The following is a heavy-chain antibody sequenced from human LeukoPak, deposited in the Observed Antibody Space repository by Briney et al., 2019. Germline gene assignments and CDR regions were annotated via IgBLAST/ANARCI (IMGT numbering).Heavy chain of an antibody. V-gene: IGHV3-48*03. CDR3: ARDSADSGWLDY. CDR2: ISSSGSPI. Sequence: GGSLRLSCAASGFTFSSYGMNWVRQAPGKGLEWVSYISSSGSPIYYADSVKGRFTISRDNVKNSLHLQMNNLRAEDTAVYYCARDSADSGWLDYWGQGTLVTVPS. J-gene: IGHJ4*02. D-gene: IGHD6-19*01. CDR1: GFTFSSYG.